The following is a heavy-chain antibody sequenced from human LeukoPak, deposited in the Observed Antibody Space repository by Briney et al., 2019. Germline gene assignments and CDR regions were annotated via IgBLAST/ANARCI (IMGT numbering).Heavy chain of an antibody. J-gene: IGHJ4*02. CDR1: GGTFSSYA. D-gene: IGHD3-22*01. V-gene: IGHV1-69*06. CDR3: ARDHPYYYDSSGYYYAN. Sequence: ASVKVSCKASGGTFSSYAISWVRQAPGQGLEWMGRIIPIFGTANYAQKFQGRVTITADKSTSTAYMELSSLRSEDTAVYYCARDHPYYYDSSGYYYANWGQGTLVTVSS. CDR2: IIPIFGTA.